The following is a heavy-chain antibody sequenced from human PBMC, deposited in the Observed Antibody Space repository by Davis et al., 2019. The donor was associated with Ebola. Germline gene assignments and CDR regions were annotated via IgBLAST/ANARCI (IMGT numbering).Heavy chain of an antibody. CDR3: ARVWNDYGSGSYYDY. CDR1: GGSISSYY. CDR2: IFHSGST. V-gene: IGHV4-59*01. Sequence: MPSETLSLTCTVPGGSISSYYWRWIRQPPGKGLEWIGYIFHSGSTNYNPSLKSRVTISVDTSKSQFSLKLSSVTTADTAVYYCARVWNDYGSGSYYDYWGQGILVTVSS. D-gene: IGHD3-10*01. J-gene: IGHJ4*02.